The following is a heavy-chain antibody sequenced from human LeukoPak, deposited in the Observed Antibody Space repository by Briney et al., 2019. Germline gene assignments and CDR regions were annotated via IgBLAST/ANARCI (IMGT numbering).Heavy chain of an antibody. V-gene: IGHV4-39*07. CDR1: GGSISSSSYY. J-gene: IGHJ5*02. CDR3: ARGWRLVPMFDP. D-gene: IGHD3-9*01. Sequence: PSETLSLTCTVSGGSISSSSYYWGWIRQPPGKGLEWIGSIYYSGSTYYNPSLKSRVTISVDTSKNQFSLKLSSVTAADTAVYYCARGWRLVPMFDPWGQGTLVTVSS. CDR2: IYYSGST.